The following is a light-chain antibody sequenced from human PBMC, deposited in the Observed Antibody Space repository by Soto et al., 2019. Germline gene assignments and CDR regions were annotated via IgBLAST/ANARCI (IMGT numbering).Light chain of an antibody. CDR1: QRLVHTDGNIY. V-gene: IGKV2-30*02. J-gene: IGKJ1*01. CDR2: KVS. Sequence: DVVMTQSPLSLPVTLGQPASISCRSSQRLVHTDGNIYLDWFQQRPGQSPRRLIYKVSNRDSGVPDRFSGSGSGTDFTLKISRVEAEDVGVYYCMQGTHWPWTFGQGTKVEIK. CDR3: MQGTHWPWT.